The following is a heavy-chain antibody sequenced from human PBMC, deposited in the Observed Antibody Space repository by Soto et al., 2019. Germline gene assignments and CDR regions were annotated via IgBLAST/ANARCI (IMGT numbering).Heavy chain of an antibody. V-gene: IGHV1-3*01. CDR2: INAGNGNT. D-gene: IGHD6-19*01. CDR1: GYTFTSYA. CDR3: ARGKRLAVAGTRWFDP. J-gene: IGHJ5*02. Sequence: ASVKVSCKASGYTFTSYAMHWVRQAPGQRLEWMGWINAGNGNTKYSQKFQGRVTITRDTSASKAYMELSSLRSEDTAVYYCARGKRLAVAGTRWFDPWGQGTLVTVSS.